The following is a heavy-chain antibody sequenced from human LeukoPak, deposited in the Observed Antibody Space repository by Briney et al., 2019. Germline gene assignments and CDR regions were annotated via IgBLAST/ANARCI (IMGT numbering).Heavy chain of an antibody. Sequence: PGGSLRLSCAVSGFTFSNYWMTWVRQTPGQGLEWVANINEDGSVKYYLDSGKGRFTISRDNAKNSLYLQMNTLRADDTAVYYCARDFSPGEAGRYYYDAFDIWGQGTMDTVSS. CDR3: ARDFSPGEAGRYYYDAFDI. V-gene: IGHV3-7*01. D-gene: IGHD3-22*01. CDR1: GFTFSNYW. CDR2: INEDGSVK. J-gene: IGHJ3*02.